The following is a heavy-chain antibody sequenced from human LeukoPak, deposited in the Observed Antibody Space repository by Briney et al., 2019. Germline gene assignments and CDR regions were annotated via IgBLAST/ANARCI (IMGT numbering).Heavy chain of an antibody. D-gene: IGHD3-9*01. CDR2: ISGTGSA. J-gene: IGHJ4*02. CDR3: ARGGGESTSGYYFDY. Sequence: PSETLSLTCTVSGGSIRTSYWAWIRQPPGKGVEYIGLISGTGSANYNASLESRVTISLVTSKNQFSLKMRSVTAADTAMYYCARGGGESTSGYYFDYWGQGTLVTDSS. V-gene: IGHV4-59*01. CDR1: GGSIRTSY.